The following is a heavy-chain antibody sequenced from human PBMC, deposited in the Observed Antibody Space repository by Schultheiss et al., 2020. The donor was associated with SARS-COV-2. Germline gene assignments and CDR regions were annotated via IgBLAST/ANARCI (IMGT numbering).Heavy chain of an antibody. V-gene: IGHV2-5*02. CDR2: IYWDDDK. Sequence: SGPTLVKPTQTLTLTYTFSGFSLSTSGVGVGWIRQPPGKALEWLALIYWDDDKRYSPSLKTRLTISKDTSKNQVVLTMTNMDPVDTATYYCARLPLYDSSGYRGTGFDYWGQGTLVTVSS. J-gene: IGHJ4*02. D-gene: IGHD3-22*01. CDR1: GFSLSTSGVG. CDR3: ARLPLYDSSGYRGTGFDY.